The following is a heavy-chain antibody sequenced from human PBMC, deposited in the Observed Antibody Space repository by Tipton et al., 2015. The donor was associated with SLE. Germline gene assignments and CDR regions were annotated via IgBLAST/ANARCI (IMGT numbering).Heavy chain of an antibody. V-gene: IGHV4-61*02. Sequence: TLSLTCTVSGGSISSGSYYWSWIRQPAGKGLEWIGRVYTRGSSTYNPSLKSRVTISLDTSKNQFSLSLTSVTAADTAVYYCAREYPSGDYGDIPYYYYYYMDVWGKGTTVTVSS. CDR2: VYTRGSS. D-gene: IGHD4-17*01. J-gene: IGHJ6*03. CDR1: GGSISSGSYY. CDR3: AREYPSGDYGDIPYYYYYYMDV.